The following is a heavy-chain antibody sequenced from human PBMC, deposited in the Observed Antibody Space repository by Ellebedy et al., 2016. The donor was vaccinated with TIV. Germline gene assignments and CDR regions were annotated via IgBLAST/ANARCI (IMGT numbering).Heavy chain of an antibody. CDR3: EREGGY. CDR2: VRRKDYGGTT. D-gene: IGHD1-1*01. J-gene: IGHJ4*02. Sequence: GGSLRLXCTTSGFTFGDYTMSWFRQAPGKGLEWVGFVRRKDYGGTTEYAASVKGRFTISRDDSKSIVYLQMNSLKSEDTGVYYCEREGGYWGQGTLVTVSS. CDR1: GFTFGDYT. V-gene: IGHV3-49*03.